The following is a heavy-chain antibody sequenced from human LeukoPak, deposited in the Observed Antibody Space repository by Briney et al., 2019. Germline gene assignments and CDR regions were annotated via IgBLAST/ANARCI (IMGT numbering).Heavy chain of an antibody. CDR2: ISGSSSYI. J-gene: IGHJ6*03. CDR1: GFAFSSYS. Sequence: GGSLRLSCAASGFAFSSYSMNWVRQAPGKGLEWVSSISGSSSYIYYADSVKGRFTISRDNAKNSLYLQMNSLRAEDTAVYYCARGDYGDYWNYYYMDVWGKGTTVTVSS. V-gene: IGHV3-21*06. D-gene: IGHD4-17*01. CDR3: ARGDYGDYWNYYYMDV.